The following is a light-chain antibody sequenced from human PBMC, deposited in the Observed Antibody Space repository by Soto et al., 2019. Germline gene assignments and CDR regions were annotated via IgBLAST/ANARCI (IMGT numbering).Light chain of an antibody. V-gene: IGKV1-5*03. J-gene: IGKJ1*01. CDR1: QSISSW. CDR2: KAS. Sequence: DIQMTQSPSTLSASVGDRVTITCRASQSISSWLAWYQQRLGQAPKLLIYKASSLESGVPSRFRGSGSGTEFTLTITSQQPDDFATYYCQQYNSYSLTFGQGTKVEIK. CDR3: QQYNSYSLT.